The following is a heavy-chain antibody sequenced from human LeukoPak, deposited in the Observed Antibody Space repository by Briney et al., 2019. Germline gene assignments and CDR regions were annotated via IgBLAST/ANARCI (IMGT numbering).Heavy chain of an antibody. CDR1: GFTFSMYG. CDR2: ISYDGSYK. Sequence: GGSLRLSCAASGFTFSMYGMHWARQAPGKGLEWVADISYDGSYKNYADSVKGRFSISRDNDKKMLFLQINSLRSEDSAVYYCAKDGPSGYFLYRVLEYWGQGTLITVSS. CDR3: AKDGPSGYFLYRVLEY. D-gene: IGHD6-13*01. J-gene: IGHJ4*02. V-gene: IGHV3-30*18.